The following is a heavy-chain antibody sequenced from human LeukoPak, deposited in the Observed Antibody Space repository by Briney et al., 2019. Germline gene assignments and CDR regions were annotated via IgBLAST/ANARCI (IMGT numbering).Heavy chain of an antibody. CDR1: GFTFSTYG. CDR2: ISSSGGTQ. CDR3: AKEGGVVVPGNLHFDY. V-gene: IGHV3-30*18. D-gene: IGHD2-15*01. J-gene: IGHJ4*02. Sequence: GGSLRLSCAASGFTFSTYGMHWVRQAPGKGLEWLVVISSSGGTQYYADSVKGRFTISRDNSRSTLHLQMNSLRPEDTAVYYCAKEGGVVVPGNLHFDYWGQGTLVTVSS.